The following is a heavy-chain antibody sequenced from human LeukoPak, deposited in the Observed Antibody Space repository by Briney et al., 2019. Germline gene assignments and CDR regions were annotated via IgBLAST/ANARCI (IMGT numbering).Heavy chain of an antibody. D-gene: IGHD3-10*01. Sequence: SETLSLTCTVSGGSISRYYWSWIRRPPGKGLEWIGYIDDSGNTNYNPSLKSQVTISVDKSKNQFSLKLSSVTAADTAVYYCARESVLLWFGEVNYYGMDVWGQGTTVTVSS. V-gene: IGHV4-59*01. CDR2: IDDSGNT. CDR3: ARESVLLWFGEVNYYGMDV. J-gene: IGHJ6*02. CDR1: GGSISRYY.